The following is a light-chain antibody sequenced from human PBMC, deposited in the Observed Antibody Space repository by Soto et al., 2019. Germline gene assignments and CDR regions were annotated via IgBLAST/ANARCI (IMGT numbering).Light chain of an antibody. V-gene: IGKV1-39*01. CDR3: QQSYNTLTWT. J-gene: IGKJ1*01. CDR2: DAS. Sequence: DIQRTHSPSSVSASVGDRVIITCRASQTISTFLNWYQQKPGEAPRVLIYDASTLQTGVPSRFSGSGYGTDFTLTISSLQPEDFASYYCQQSYNTLTWTFGQGTKVDIK. CDR1: QTISTF.